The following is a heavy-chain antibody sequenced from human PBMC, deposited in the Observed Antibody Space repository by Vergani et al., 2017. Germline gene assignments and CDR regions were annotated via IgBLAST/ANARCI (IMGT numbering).Heavy chain of an antibody. CDR2: ISAYNGNT. J-gene: IGHJ5*02. Sequence: QVQLVQSGAKVKKPGSSVKVSCKASGGTFSSYTISWVRQAPGQGLEWMGWISAYNGNTNYAQKLQGRVTMTTDTSTSTAYMELRSLRSDDTAVYYCARDLDYYDSSRYPWDWFDPWGQGTLVTVSS. D-gene: IGHD3-22*01. V-gene: IGHV1-18*01. CDR1: GGTFSSYT. CDR3: ARDLDYYDSSRYPWDWFDP.